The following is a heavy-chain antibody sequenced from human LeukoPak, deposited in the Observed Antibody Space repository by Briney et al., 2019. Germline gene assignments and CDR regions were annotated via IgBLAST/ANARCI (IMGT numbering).Heavy chain of an antibody. V-gene: IGHV4-61*02. Sequence: SETLSLTCTVSGYSISSGSYYWSWIRQPAGKGLEWIGRIYTSGSTNYNPSLKSRVTISVDTSKNQFSLKLSSVTAADTAVYYCAREGVYYDSSGYYFDYWGQGTLVTVSS. CDR3: AREGVYYDSSGYYFDY. CDR1: GYSISSGSYY. D-gene: IGHD3-22*01. J-gene: IGHJ4*02. CDR2: IYTSGST.